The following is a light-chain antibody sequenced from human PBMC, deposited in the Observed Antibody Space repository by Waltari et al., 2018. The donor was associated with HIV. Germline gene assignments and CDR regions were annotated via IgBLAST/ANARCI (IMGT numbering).Light chain of an antibody. CDR2: SAS. V-gene: IGKV3-15*01. Sequence: EIVMTQSPATVSVSPGEAATLSCRASHSIGNNLAWHQQRPRQAPRLLIYSASTRATGISARFSGSGSGTQFTLTIDSLHSEDFAIYYCQHYNNWLYTFGQGTRLEIK. CDR3: QHYNNWLYT. J-gene: IGKJ2*01. CDR1: HSIGNN.